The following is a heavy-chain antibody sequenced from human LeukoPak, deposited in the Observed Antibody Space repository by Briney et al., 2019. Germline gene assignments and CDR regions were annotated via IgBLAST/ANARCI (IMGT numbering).Heavy chain of an antibody. J-gene: IGHJ4*02. V-gene: IGHV4-39*01. CDR3: ARHRSGWLQSSFDY. D-gene: IGHD5-24*01. Sequence: SETLSLTCTVSGGSISSSNYYWGWSRQPPGKGLEWIGSIYYSGSTYNPSLKSRVTISVDTSKNQFSLKLSSVTAADTAVYYCARHRSGWLQSSFDYWGQGTLVTVSS. CDR1: GGSISSSNYY. CDR2: IYYSGST.